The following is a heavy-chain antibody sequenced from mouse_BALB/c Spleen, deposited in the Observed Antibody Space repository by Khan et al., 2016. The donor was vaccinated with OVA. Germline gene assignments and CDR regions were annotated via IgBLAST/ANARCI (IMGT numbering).Heavy chain of an antibody. V-gene: IGHV3-2*02. J-gene: IGHJ2*03. D-gene: IGHD2-10*02. Sequence: VHLLESGPGLVKPSQSLSLTCTVTGFSITSDYAWNWIRQFPGNKLEWLGYISYSGNTKYNPSLKSRISVTRDTSKNQFFLQLTSVTTEDTATYYCARGYGGDFDYWGQGTSLTVAS. CDR1: GFSITSDYA. CDR3: ARGYGGDFDY. CDR2: ISYSGNT.